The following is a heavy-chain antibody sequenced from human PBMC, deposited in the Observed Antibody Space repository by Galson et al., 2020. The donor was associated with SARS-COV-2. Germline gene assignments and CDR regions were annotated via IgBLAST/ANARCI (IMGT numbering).Heavy chain of an antibody. Sequence: GESLKISCRTSGFSFSKYVMTWVRQAPGKGLEWVSSIGDYGNTYYSDSVKGRFTISRDDSKNTLYLQLASLRAEDTAIYYCAKLRTGALTLAWGQGTLVTVSS. CDR1: GFSFSKYV. CDR3: AKLRTGALTLA. V-gene: IGHV3-23*01. J-gene: IGHJ5*02. D-gene: IGHD3-10*01. CDR2: IGDYGNT.